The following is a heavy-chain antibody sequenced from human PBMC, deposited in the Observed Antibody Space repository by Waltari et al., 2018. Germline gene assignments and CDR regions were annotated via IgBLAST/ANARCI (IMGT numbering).Heavy chain of an antibody. CDR3: TRGIYTYPGWVDA. CDR2: ISAIGASI. V-gene: IGHV3-21*02. Sequence: EVQLVESGGGLVKSGESLRLSCAASGFIFSTYRMNWVRQAPGKGLEWVSSISAIGASIRYADAVKGRFTISRDNAKNSLYLQMNSLRAEDTAIYYCTRGIYTYPGWVDAWGQGNLVTVSS. J-gene: IGHJ5*02. D-gene: IGHD5-18*01. CDR1: GFIFSTYR.